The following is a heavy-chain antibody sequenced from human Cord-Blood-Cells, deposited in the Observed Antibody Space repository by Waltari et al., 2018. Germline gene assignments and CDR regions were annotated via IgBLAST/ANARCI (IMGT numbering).Heavy chain of an antibody. Sequence: QVQLVQSGAEVKKPGASVKVSCKASGYTFTSYDINWVRQATGQGLEWMGWMNPNSGNTGYAQKFQGRVTITRNTSISTAYMELSSLRSEYTAVYYCARGHSSYYDFWSGYLGWFDPWGQGTLVTVSS. CDR3: ARGHSSYYDFWSGYLGWFDP. V-gene: IGHV1-8*03. J-gene: IGHJ5*02. CDR1: GYTFTSYD. CDR2: MNPNSGNT. D-gene: IGHD3-3*01.